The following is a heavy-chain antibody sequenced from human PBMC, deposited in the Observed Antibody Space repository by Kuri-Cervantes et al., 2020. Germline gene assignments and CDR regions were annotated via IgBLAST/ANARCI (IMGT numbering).Heavy chain of an antibody. V-gene: IGHV3-48*01. D-gene: IGHD3-22*01. Sequence: GGSLRLSCAASGFTFSSYSMNWVRQAPGKGLEWVSYISSSSSTIYYADSVKGRFTISRDNAKNSLYLQMNSLRAEDTAVYYCARDRDPYYYDSSGYYDYWGQGTLVTVSS. CDR3: ARDRDPYYYDSSGYYDY. J-gene: IGHJ4*02. CDR2: ISSSSSTI. CDR1: GFTFSSYS.